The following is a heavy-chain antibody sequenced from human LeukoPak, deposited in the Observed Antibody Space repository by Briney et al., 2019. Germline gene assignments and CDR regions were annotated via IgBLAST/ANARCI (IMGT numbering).Heavy chain of an antibody. J-gene: IGHJ4*02. CDR3: AKDASYDSSGYSGDY. Sequence: PGGSLRLSCAASGFTFSSYAMSWVRQAPGKGLEWVSYISDASRTIYYADSVKGRFSVSRDNANNLLYLQMRSLRVEDTAVYYCAKDASYDSSGYSGDYWGQGTLVTVSS. V-gene: IGHV3-48*04. CDR1: GFTFSSYA. CDR2: ISDASRTI. D-gene: IGHD3-22*01.